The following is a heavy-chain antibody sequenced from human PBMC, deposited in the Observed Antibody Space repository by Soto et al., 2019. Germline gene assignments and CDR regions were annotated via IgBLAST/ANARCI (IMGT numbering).Heavy chain of an antibody. Sequence: QVQLVQSGAEVKKPGASVKVSCTASGYTFTSYGISWVRQAPGQGLEWMGWISAYNGDRNYAQKFQGRVTLTTDTSTSTAYMELRRLRSDDTTVYYCARDQFRYFDWRVQESDYYYYYGMDVWGQGTTVTVSS. CDR3: ARDQFRYFDWRVQESDYYYYYGMDV. D-gene: IGHD3-9*01. J-gene: IGHJ6*02. CDR2: ISAYNGDR. CDR1: GYTFTSYG. V-gene: IGHV1-18*01.